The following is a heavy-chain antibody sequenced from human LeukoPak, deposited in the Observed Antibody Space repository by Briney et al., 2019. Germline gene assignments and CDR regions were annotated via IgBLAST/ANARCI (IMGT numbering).Heavy chain of an antibody. J-gene: IGHJ4*02. Sequence: SETLSLTCAVYGGSFSGYYWSWIRQPPGKGLEWIGEINHSGSTNYNPSLKSRVTISVDTSKNQFSLKLSSVTAADTAVYYCARHRYYYGSGSRTKSFDYWGQGTLVTVSS. D-gene: IGHD3-10*01. V-gene: IGHV4-34*01. CDR1: GGSFSGYY. CDR3: ARHRYYYGSGSRTKSFDY. CDR2: INHSGST.